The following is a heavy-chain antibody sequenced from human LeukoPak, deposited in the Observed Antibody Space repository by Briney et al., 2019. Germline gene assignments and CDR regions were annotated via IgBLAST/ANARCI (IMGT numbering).Heavy chain of an antibody. D-gene: IGHD3-22*01. CDR3: ARSQPDLYYYDSSGSQIDAFDI. J-gene: IGHJ3*02. CDR2: IYHSGST. CDR1: GYSISSGYY. V-gene: IGHV4-38-2*02. Sequence: SETLSLTCTVSGYSISSGYYWGWIRQPPGKGLEWIGSIYHSGSTYYNPSLKSRVTISVDTSKNQFSLKLSSVTAADTAVYYCARSQPDLYYYDSSGSQIDAFDIWGQGTMVTVSS.